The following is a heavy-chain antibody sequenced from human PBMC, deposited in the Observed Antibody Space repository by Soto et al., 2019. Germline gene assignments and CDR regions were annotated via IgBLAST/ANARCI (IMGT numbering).Heavy chain of an antibody. J-gene: IGHJ5*02. Sequence: SETLSLTCAVYGGSFSGYYWSWIRQPPGKGLEWIGEINHSGSTNYNPSLKSRVTISVDTSKNQFSLKLSSVTAADTAVYYCARGPPVGDYGEHSCWFDPWGTGTLVTV. D-gene: IGHD4-17*01. CDR1: GGSFSGYY. V-gene: IGHV4-34*01. CDR2: INHSGST. CDR3: ARGPPVGDYGEHSCWFDP.